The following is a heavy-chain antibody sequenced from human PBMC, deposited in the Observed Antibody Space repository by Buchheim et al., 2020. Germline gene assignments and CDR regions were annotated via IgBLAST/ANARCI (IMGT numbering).Heavy chain of an antibody. CDR2: FYYTGAT. CDR1: GASVSNSDNS. D-gene: IGHD3-16*01. CDR3: VALLGWGRPPLDY. J-gene: IGHJ4*02. Sequence: QLLLQESGPGLVKPSETLSLTCSVSGASVSNSDNSWGWIRQPPGKGLEWIGTFYYTGATYYNPSLESRVTISLDTSKNHFSLTLSSVTAADTAVYYCVALLGWGRPPLDYWGQGTL. V-gene: IGHV4-39*01.